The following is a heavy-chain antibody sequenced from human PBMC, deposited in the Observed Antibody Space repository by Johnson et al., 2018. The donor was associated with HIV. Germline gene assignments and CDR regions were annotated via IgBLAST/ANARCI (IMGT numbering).Heavy chain of an antibody. D-gene: IGHD2-2*01. CDR3: ARDGGVGYCSSTSCYDAFDS. CDR1: GFTFDDYG. CDR2: IHWTGGSP. Sequence: VQLVESGGGVVRPGGSLRLSCAASGFTFDDYGLSWVRHAPGKGLEWVSGIHWTGGSPGYADAVKGRFTISRDNAKNSLYFQINSLRAEDTALYYCARDGGVGYCSSTSCYDAFDSWGQGTMVTVSS. V-gene: IGHV3-20*04. J-gene: IGHJ3*02.